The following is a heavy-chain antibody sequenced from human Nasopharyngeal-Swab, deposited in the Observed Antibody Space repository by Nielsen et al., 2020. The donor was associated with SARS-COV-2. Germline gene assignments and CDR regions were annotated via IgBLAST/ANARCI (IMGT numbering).Heavy chain of an antibody. CDR3: ARDSDTRNFDY. D-gene: IGHD5-18*01. CDR2: ISSSSSYI. J-gene: IGHJ4*02. Sequence: GESLKISCAASGFTFSSYSMNWVRQAPGKGLEWVSSISSSSSYIYYADSVKGRFTISRDNAKNSLYLQMNSLRAEDTAVCYCARDSDTRNFDYWGQGTLVTVSS. CDR1: GFTFSSYS. V-gene: IGHV3-21*04.